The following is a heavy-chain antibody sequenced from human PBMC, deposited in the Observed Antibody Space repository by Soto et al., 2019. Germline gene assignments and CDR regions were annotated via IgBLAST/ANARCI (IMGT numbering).Heavy chain of an antibody. Sequence: SETLSLTCTVSGDSISSSNSHWGWTRQPPGKGMEYIGSVYYGGAIFYSGNIYYNPSLKSRVTISVDTSKNQFSLRMSSVTAADTGVYYCVRYDRINMKPYSPEGFHIWGQGTMVTVSS. CDR1: GDSISSSNSH. CDR2: VYYGGAIFYSGNI. CDR3: VRYDRINMKPYSPEGFHI. J-gene: IGHJ3*02. V-gene: IGHV4-39*01. D-gene: IGHD3-3*02.